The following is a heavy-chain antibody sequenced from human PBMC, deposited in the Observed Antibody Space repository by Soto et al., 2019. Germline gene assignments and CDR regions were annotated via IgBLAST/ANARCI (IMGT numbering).Heavy chain of an antibody. CDR1: GYTFINHG. CDR3: ARDFHPLAYDFDP. Sequence: QVQLVQSEAEVKKPGASVKVSCEASGYTFINHGISWVRQAPGQGLEWMGWVSGSNGNTKYAQKFQGRVTMTTDTSTSTAHMELRSLRSADTAVYFCARDFHPLAYDFDPWGQGTLVTVSS. J-gene: IGHJ5*02. V-gene: IGHV1-18*04. CDR2: VSGSNGNT. D-gene: IGHD3-3*01.